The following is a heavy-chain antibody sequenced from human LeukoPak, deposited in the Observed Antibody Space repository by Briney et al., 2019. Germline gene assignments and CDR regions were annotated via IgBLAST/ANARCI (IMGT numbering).Heavy chain of an antibody. CDR2: ISWNSGSM. CDR3: AKDSRAGRDYYMDV. CDR1: GFTFDDYA. V-gene: IGHV3-9*01. J-gene: IGHJ6*03. Sequence: GGSLRLSCAASGFTFDDYAMHWVRQAPGKGLEWVSGISWNSGSMGYADSVKGRFTISRDNAKNSLYLQMNSLRAEDTALYYCAKDSRAGRDYYMDVWGKGTTVTISS.